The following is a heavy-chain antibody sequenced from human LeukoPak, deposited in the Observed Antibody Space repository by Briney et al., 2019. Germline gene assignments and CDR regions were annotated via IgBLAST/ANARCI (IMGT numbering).Heavy chain of an antibody. CDR3: ARTFWSGYFGFDP. CDR1: GYTFTSYG. Sequence: AASVKVSCKASGYTFTSYGISWVRQAPGQGLEWMGWISAYNGNTNYAQKLQGRVKMTTDTSTRTAYMEMRRLRSDETAVYYCARTFWSGYFGFDPWGQGTLVTVSS. D-gene: IGHD3-3*01. J-gene: IGHJ5*02. V-gene: IGHV1-18*01. CDR2: ISAYNGNT.